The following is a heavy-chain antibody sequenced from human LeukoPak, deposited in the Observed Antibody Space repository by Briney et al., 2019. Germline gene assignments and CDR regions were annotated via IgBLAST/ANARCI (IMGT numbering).Heavy chain of an antibody. CDR2: ISYDGSNK. V-gene: IGHV3-30*01. J-gene: IGHJ4*02. CDR1: GFTFSTYG. D-gene: IGHD5-24*01. CDR3: AKGSHYRDGYNLGY. Sequence: PGGSLRLSCAASGFTFSTYGVNWVRQAPGKGLEWVAVISYDGSNKYYADSVEGRFTLSRDSSKNTLYLQMNSLRAEDTAVYYCAKGSHYRDGYNLGYWGQGTLVTVSS.